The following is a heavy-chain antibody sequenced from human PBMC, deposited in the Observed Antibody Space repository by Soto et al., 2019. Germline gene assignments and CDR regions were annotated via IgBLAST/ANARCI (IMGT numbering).Heavy chain of an antibody. Sequence: PSETLSLTCTVSGGSISGYYWSWIRQPPGKGLEWIGYIYYSGSSNYSPSLKSRVTMSVDTSKNQFSLKLNSVTAADTAVYYCARQGRYGDYYFDHWGQGTPVTVSS. J-gene: IGHJ4*02. CDR2: IYYSGSS. CDR1: GGSISGYY. V-gene: IGHV4-59*08. D-gene: IGHD4-17*01. CDR3: ARQGRYGDYYFDH.